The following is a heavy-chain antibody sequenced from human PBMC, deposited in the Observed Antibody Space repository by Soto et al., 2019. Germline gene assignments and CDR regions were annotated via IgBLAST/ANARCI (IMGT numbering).Heavy chain of an antibody. Sequence: GGSLRLSCAASGFTFSSYSMNWVRQAPGKGLEWVSYISSSSSTIYYADSVKGRFTISRDNAKNSLYLQMNSLRAEDTAVYYCARGVGGYCSGGSCRPPHAFDIWGQGTMVTVSS. CDR2: ISSSSSTI. CDR1: GFTFSSYS. J-gene: IGHJ3*02. CDR3: ARGVGGYCSGGSCRPPHAFDI. V-gene: IGHV3-48*01. D-gene: IGHD2-15*01.